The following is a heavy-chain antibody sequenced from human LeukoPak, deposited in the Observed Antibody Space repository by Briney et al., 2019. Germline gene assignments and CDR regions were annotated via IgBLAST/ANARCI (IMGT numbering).Heavy chain of an antibody. CDR1: GYTFTSYG. D-gene: IGHD3-16*01. J-gene: IGHJ4*02. CDR3: ARDTPRVRPTFGGVHAIPQQY. V-gene: IGHV1-18*01. CDR2: ISAYNGNT. Sequence: ASVEVSCKASGYTFTSYGISWVRQAPGQGLEWMGWISAYNGNTNYAQKLQGRVTMTTDTSTSTAYMELRSLRSDDTAVYYCARDTPRVRPTFGGVHAIPQQYWGQGTLVTVSS.